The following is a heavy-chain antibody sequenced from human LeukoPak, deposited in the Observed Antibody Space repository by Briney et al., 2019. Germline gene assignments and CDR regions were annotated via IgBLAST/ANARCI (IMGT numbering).Heavy chain of an antibody. CDR2: IYYSGST. CDR3: ARAPYRYYFDY. CDR1: GGSISSSSYY. Sequence: SETLSLTCTVSGGSISSSSYYWGWIRQPPGKGLEWIGSIYYSGSTYYNPSLKSRVTISVDTSKNQFSLKLSSVTAADTAVYYCARAPYRYYFDYWGQGTLVTVSS. J-gene: IGHJ4*02. D-gene: IGHD1-26*01. V-gene: IGHV4-39*07.